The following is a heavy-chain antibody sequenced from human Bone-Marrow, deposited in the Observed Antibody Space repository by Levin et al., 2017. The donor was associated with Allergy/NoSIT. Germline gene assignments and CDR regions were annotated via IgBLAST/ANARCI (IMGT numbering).Heavy chain of an antibody. CDR3: ARKFYNKLDI. V-gene: IGHV3-48*01. CDR1: GFSFNSNA. Sequence: PGGSLRLSCTASGFSFNSNAMNWVRQAPGKGLEWISYISPPGDSVSYADSVKGRFTISRDKALGSLSLQMDNLRVDDKAVYYCARKFYNKLDIWGQGTLVTVSS. D-gene: IGHD1-1*01. CDR2: ISPPGDSV. J-gene: IGHJ5*02.